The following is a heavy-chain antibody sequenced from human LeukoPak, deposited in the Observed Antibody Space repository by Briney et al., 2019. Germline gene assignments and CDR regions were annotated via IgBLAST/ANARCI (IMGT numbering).Heavy chain of an antibody. D-gene: IGHD6-13*01. CDR1: GFTFSSYA. V-gene: IGHV3-48*04. CDR2: VSSSGSTI. CDR3: ARDRIRIRAAGPDGMDV. Sequence: PGGSLRLSCAASGFTFSSYAMSWVRQAPGKGLEWVSYVSSSGSTIYYADSVKGRFTISRDNAKNSLYLQMNSLRAEDTAVYYCARDRIRIRAAGPDGMDVWGQGTTVTVSS. J-gene: IGHJ6*02.